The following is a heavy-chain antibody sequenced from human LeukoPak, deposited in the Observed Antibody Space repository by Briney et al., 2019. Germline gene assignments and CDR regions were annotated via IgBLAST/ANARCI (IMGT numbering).Heavy chain of an antibody. J-gene: IGHJ4*02. V-gene: IGHV3-21*01. D-gene: IGHD1-1*01. CDR2: ISSSSIYI. CDR3: ARDFLSWNLLDY. CDR1: GFTFSSYS. Sequence: GGSLRLSCAASGFTFSSYSMNWVRQGPGKGLEWVSAISSSSIYIYYADSVKGRFTISRDNAKNSLYLQMNSLRAEDTAVYYCARDFLSWNLLDYWGQGTLVTVSS.